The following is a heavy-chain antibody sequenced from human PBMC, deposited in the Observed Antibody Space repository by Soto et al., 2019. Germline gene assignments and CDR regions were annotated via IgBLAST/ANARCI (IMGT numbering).Heavy chain of an antibody. CDR2: ISSGGST. D-gene: IGHD6-13*01. CDR3: AKDQGSSWYEIDY. CDR1: GLTFSDYY. J-gene: IGHJ4*02. V-gene: IGHV3-11*01. Sequence: GGSLRLSCAASGLTFSDYYMSWIRQAPGKGLEWVSYISSGGSTYYADSVKGRFTISRDNSKNTLYLQMNSLRAEDTAVYYCAKDQGSSWYEIDYWGQGTLVTVSS.